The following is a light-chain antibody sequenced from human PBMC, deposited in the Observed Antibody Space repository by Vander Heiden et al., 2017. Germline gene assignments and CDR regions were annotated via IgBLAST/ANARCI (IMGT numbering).Light chain of an antibody. V-gene: IGLV2-14*01. CDR1: SNDIGSYNY. CDR3: TSYTTSSTRV. J-gene: IGLJ2*01. Sequence: QSALTQPASVSGSPGQSITISCTGTSNDIGSYNYVSWYQQYPGKAPKLIIYEVSNRPAGISSRFSGSKSVNTASLTISGLRAEDEGDYYCTSYTTSSTRVFGGGTKLTVL. CDR2: EVS.